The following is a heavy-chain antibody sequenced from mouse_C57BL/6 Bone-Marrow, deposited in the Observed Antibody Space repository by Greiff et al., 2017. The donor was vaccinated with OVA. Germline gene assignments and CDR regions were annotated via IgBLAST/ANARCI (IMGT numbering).Heavy chain of an antibody. V-gene: IGHV1-81*01. D-gene: IGHD1-1*01. J-gene: IGHJ1*03. CDR1: GYTFTSYG. CDR2: IYPRSGNT. Sequence: QVQLKESGAELARPGASVKLSCKASGYTFTSYGISWVKQRTGQGLEWIGEIYPRSGNTYYNEKFKGKATLTADKSSSTAYMELRSLTSEDSAVYFCASSVVAKGYWYFDVWGTGTTVTVSS. CDR3: ASSVVAKGYWYFDV.